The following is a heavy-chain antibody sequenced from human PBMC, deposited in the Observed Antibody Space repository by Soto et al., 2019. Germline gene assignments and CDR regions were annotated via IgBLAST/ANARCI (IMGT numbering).Heavy chain of an antibody. Sequence: GGSLRLSCSASGFTVSRGWLSWVRQAPGKGVEWIGRIKSKNDGGTTDYAASVKGRFTISRDDSRNTVYLQMSSLKIEDTAVYYCTTDRGLVEIVIFGSWGQGTLVTVSS. D-gene: IGHD2-2*03. J-gene: IGHJ4*02. CDR3: TTDRGLVEIVIFGS. CDR2: IKSKNDGGTT. CDR1: GFTVSRGW. V-gene: IGHV3-15*01.